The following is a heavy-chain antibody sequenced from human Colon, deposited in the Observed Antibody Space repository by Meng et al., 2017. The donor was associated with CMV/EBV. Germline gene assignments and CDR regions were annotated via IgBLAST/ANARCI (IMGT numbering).Heavy chain of an antibody. J-gene: IGHJ4*02. Sequence: SETLSLTCTVSGGSISSYYWSWIRQPPGKGLEWIGYIYYSGSTNYNPSLKSRVTISVDTSKNQFSLKLSSVTAADTAVYYCARGRRYSSPPNLYWGQGTLVTVSS. CDR1: GGSISSYY. D-gene: IGHD6-13*01. CDR2: IYYSGST. CDR3: ARGRRYSSPPNLY. V-gene: IGHV4-59*01.